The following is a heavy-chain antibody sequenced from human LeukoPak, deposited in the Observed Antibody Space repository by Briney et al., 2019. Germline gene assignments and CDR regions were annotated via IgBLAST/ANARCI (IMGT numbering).Heavy chain of an antibody. Sequence: GALRLSCADSGVTFSSSSMRWGRQAPGKGREWGSYISRSSSTIYYADSVKGRFTISRDNAKNSLYLQMNSLRDEDTAVYYCARDGMVRGVIIWDAFDIWGQGTMVTVSS. D-gene: IGHD3-10*01. CDR3: ARDGMVRGVIIWDAFDI. CDR1: GVTFSSSS. J-gene: IGHJ3*02. V-gene: IGHV3-48*02. CDR2: ISRSSSTI.